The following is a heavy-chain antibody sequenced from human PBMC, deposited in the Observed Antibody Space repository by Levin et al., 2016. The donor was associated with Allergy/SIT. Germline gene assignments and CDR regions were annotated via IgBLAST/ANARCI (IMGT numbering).Heavy chain of an antibody. CDR3: ARLPRGYSSKDAFDI. CDR2: IIPILGIA. J-gene: IGHJ3*02. D-gene: IGHD5-12*01. Sequence: WVRQAPGQGLEWMGRIIPILGIANYAQKFQGRVTITADKSTSTAYMELSSLRSEDTAVYYCARLPRGYSSKDAFDIWGQGTMVTVSS. V-gene: IGHV1-69*02.